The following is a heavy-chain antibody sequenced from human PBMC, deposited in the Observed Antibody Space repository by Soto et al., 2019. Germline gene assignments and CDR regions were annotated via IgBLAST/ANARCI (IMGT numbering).Heavy chain of an antibody. CDR2: IDTSGST. V-gene: IGHV4-4*07. CDR3: ARGGHDLWSGPFDY. CDR1: GGSIRTYY. Sequence: SETLSLTCSVSGGSIRTYYCNWIRQPAGKGLEWIGRIDTSGSTNYNPSLKSRVTMSVDTSKNQFSLKLSSVTAADTAVYYCARGGHDLWSGPFDYWGQGTRVTVS. D-gene: IGHD3-3*01. J-gene: IGHJ4*02.